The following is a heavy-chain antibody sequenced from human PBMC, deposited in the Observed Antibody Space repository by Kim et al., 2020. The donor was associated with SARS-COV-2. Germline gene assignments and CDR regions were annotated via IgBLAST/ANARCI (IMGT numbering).Heavy chain of an antibody. CDR1: GFTFSSYW. CDR2: IKQDGSEK. J-gene: IGHJ3*02. CDR3: ARDKRQVADGPDAFDI. Sequence: GGSLRLSCAASGFTFSSYWMSWVRQAPGKGLEWVANIKQDGSEKYYVDSVKGRFTISRDNAKNSLYLQMNSLRAEDTAVYYCARDKRQVADGPDAFDIWGQGTMVTVSS. V-gene: IGHV3-7*01.